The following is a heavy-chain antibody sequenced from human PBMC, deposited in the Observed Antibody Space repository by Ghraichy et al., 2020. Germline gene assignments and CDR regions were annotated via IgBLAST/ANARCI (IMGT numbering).Heavy chain of an antibody. CDR3: ASTIAVAGTRGLFDY. D-gene: IGHD6-19*01. V-gene: IGHV3-74*01. J-gene: IGHJ4*02. CDR2: INSDGSST. CDR1: GFTFSSYW. Sequence: GGSLRLSCAASGFTFSSYWMHWVRHAPGKGLVWVSRINSDGSSTSYADSVKGRFTISRDNAKNTLYLQMNSLRAEDTAVYYCASTIAVAGTRGLFDYWGQGPRAPVSS.